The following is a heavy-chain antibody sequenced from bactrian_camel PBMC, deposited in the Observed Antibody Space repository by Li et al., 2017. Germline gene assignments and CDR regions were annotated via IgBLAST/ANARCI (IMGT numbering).Heavy chain of an antibody. J-gene: IGHJ4*01. V-gene: IGHV3S1*01. CDR1: GYTFSRGC. CDR2: LDRDGTT. Sequence: VQLVESGGGSVQAGGSLRLSCDTSGYTFSRGCAAWFRQAPGKEREGVAALDRDGTTSYADSLKGRFTISRDNAKNTLYLQMNSLKPEDTAVYYCAAEPGRDIALVVGSVGVPDFTYKGQGTQVTVS. D-gene: IGHD7*01.